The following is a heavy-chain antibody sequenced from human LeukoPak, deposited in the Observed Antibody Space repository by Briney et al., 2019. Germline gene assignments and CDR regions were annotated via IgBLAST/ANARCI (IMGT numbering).Heavy chain of an antibody. D-gene: IGHD6-6*01. CDR3: ARHVIAARPSSPETLDY. CDR2: IYYSGST. Sequence: PSETLSLTCTVSGGSISSSSYYRGWIRQPPGKGLEWIGSIYYSGSTYYNPSLKSRVTISVDTSKNQFSLKLSSVTAADTAVYYCARHVIAARPSSPETLDYWGQGTLVTVSS. J-gene: IGHJ4*02. CDR1: GGSISSSSYY. V-gene: IGHV4-39*01.